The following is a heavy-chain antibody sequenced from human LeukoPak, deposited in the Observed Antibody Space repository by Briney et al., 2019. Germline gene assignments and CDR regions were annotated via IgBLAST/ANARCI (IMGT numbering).Heavy chain of an antibody. CDR2: INPNSGDT. D-gene: IGHD3-3*01. CDR3: TGDDDLCY. CDR1: AYTFTGSY. Sequence: ASVKVSCYDGAYTFTGSYMHCGLQAPGQGLEWMGWINPNSGDTNYAQKFQGRVTMTRDTSISTAYMELSRLRSDDTAVYYCTGDDDLCYWGQGTLVTVSS. J-gene: IGHJ4*02. V-gene: IGHV1-2*02.